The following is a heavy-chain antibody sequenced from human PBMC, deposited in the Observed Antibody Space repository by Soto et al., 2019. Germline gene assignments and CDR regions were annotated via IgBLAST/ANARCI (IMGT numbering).Heavy chain of an antibody. J-gene: IGHJ4*02. CDR3: ITDPDYEFWSGYHFDD. D-gene: IGHD3-3*01. V-gene: IGHV3-15*01. CDR1: GFSFSKAW. Sequence: EAHLVQSGGGLVKPGGSLRLSCAASGFSFSKAWMSWVRLTPGQGLEWVGRIKNKTDGGTTDYPAPVRGRFTISRDDSRSTLYMQMNSLKTEDTAVYYCITDPDYEFWSGYHFDDWGQGILVTVSS. CDR2: IKNKTDGGTT.